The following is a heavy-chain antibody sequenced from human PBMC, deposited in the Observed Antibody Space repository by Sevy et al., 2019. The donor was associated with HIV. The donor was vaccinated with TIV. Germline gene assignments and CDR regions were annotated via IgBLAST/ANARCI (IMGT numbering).Heavy chain of an antibody. CDR1: GFTFSNYW. CDR2: ISGSGGST. D-gene: IGHD2-15*01. V-gene: IGHV3-23*01. CDR3: AKGLVVVAATIRNYYYYGMDV. Sequence: GGSLRLSCAASGFTFSNYWMSWVRQAPGKGLEWVSAISGSGGSTYYADSVKGRFTISRDNSKNTLYLQMNSLRAEDTAIYYCAKGLVVVAATIRNYYYYGMDVWGQGTTVTVSS. J-gene: IGHJ6*02.